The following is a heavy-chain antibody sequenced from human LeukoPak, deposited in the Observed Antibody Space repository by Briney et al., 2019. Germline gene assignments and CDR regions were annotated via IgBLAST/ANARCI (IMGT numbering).Heavy chain of an antibody. CDR3: ASGQSIAAYRFDY. CDR2: ISSSSSYI. J-gene: IGHJ4*02. D-gene: IGHD6-6*01. V-gene: IGHV3-21*04. CDR1: GFTFSSYS. Sequence: GGSLRLSCAASGFTFSSYSMNWVRQAPGKGLEWVSSISSSSSYIYYADSVKGRFTISRDNAKNSLYLQMNSLRAEDTAVYYCASGQSIAAYRFDYWGQGTLVTVSS.